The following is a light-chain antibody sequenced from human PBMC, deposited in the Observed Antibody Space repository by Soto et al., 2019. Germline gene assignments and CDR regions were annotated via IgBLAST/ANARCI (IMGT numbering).Light chain of an antibody. CDR2: DVS. CDR3: CSYAGSYTYV. J-gene: IGLJ1*01. CDR1: SSDVGDNY. Sequence: QSALTQPPSASGSPGQSVTISCTGTSSDVGDNYVSWYQQHLGKAPKLMIYDVSKRPSGVPDRFSGSKSGNTASLTISGLQAEDEADYYCCSYAGSYTYVFGTGTKLTVL. V-gene: IGLV2-11*01.